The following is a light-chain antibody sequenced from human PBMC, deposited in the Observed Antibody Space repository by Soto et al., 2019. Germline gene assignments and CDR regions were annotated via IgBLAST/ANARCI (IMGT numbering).Light chain of an antibody. Sequence: VLTQXPGXLSLCARDRATRSCRASRVVSSSYLAWHQQKPGQAPRLLIYGASSRATGIPDRFSGSGSGTDFTLTISRLEPEDFAVYYCQQYGSSPRTFGQGTKVDIK. V-gene: IGKV3-20*01. CDR3: QQYGSSPRT. J-gene: IGKJ1*01. CDR2: GAS. CDR1: RVVSSSY.